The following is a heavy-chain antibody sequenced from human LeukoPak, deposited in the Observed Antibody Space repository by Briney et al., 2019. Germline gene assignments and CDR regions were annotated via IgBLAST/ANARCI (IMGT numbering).Heavy chain of an antibody. J-gene: IGHJ5*01. V-gene: IGHV3-43*02. D-gene: IGHD3-16*01. CDR3: AKDRGRVIRFLTA. CDR1: GFTFYDFA. CDR2: ITGDGTGT. Sequence: GGSLRLSCAASGFTFYDFAMHWVRLAPGKGLEWVSLITGDGTGTPNTDSVQGRIYITSDNSKDTLYLEMTSLTSEDAALYYCAKDRGRVIRFLTAWGQGTLVTVSS.